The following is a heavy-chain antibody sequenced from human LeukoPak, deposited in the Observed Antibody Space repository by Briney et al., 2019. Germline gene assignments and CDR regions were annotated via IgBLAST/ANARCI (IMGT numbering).Heavy chain of an antibody. D-gene: IGHD5-18*01. Sequence: GRSLRLSCAASGFTFSSYAMHWVRQAPGKGLEWVGVISYDGSNKYYADSVKGRFTISRDNSKNTLYLQMNSLRAEDTAVYYCARGGYSYGDNWFDPWGQGTLVTVSS. CDR3: ARGGYSYGDNWFDP. V-gene: IGHV3-30*04. J-gene: IGHJ5*02. CDR2: ISYDGSNK. CDR1: GFTFSSYA.